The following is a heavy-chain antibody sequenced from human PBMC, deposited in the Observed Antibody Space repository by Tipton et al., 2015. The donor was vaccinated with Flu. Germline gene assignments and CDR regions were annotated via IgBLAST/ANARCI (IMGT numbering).Heavy chain of an antibody. Sequence: QLVQSGAEVKKPGASVKVSCKASGYTFTSYYMHWVRQAPGQGLEWMGIINPSGGSTSYAQKFQGRVTMTRDTSTGTVYMELSSLRSEDTAVYYCARDNEIAVAGKSYNWFDPWGQGTLVTVSS. J-gene: IGHJ5*02. CDR1: GYTFTSYY. V-gene: IGHV1-46*01. CDR2: INPSGGST. CDR3: ARDNEIAVAGKSYNWFDP. D-gene: IGHD6-19*01.